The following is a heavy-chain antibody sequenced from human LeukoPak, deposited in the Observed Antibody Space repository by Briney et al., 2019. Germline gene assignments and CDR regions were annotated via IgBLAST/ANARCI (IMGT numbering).Heavy chain of an antibody. Sequence: ASVKVSCKASGYTFTSYYMHWVRQAPGQGLEWMGIIIPSGGSTSYAQKFQGRVTMTRDMSTSTVYMELSSLRSEDTAVYYCARGTRGWGYYYYYMDVWGKGTTVTVSS. D-gene: IGHD1-26*01. CDR3: ARGTRGWGYYYYYMDV. J-gene: IGHJ6*03. CDR1: GYTFTSYY. V-gene: IGHV1-46*01. CDR2: IIPSGGST.